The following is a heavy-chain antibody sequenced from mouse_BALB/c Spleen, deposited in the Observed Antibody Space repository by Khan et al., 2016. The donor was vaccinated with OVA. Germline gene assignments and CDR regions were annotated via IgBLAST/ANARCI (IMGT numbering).Heavy chain of an antibody. J-gene: IGHJ1*01. CDR2: INTYTGEP. CDR3: ARTDYSYDRYFDA. CDR1: GYTFTNYG. D-gene: IGHD2-12*01. V-gene: IGHV9-1*02. Sequence: QVQLKQSGPELKKPGETVKISCKASGYTFTNYGMNWVKQAPGQGLKWMGWINTYTGEPTYADDFKGRFAFSLETSASTAYLKISNRKNEYMATFVCARTDYSYDRYFDAWGAGTTVTVAS.